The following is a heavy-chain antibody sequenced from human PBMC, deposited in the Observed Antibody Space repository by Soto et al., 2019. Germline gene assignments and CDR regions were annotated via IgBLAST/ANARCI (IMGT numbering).Heavy chain of an antibody. V-gene: IGHV5-51*01. CDR1: GYRFTSYW. CDR3: ARVGCSSTSCASSYAFDI. D-gene: IGHD2-2*01. CDR2: INPYDSDT. J-gene: IGHJ3*02. Sequence: GESLKISCKGFGYRFTSYWIGWVRQMPGKGLEWMGIINPYDSDTRYSPSFQGQVTISADKSISTAYLQWSSLKASDTAMYYCARVGCSSTSCASSYAFDIWGRGTMVTVSS.